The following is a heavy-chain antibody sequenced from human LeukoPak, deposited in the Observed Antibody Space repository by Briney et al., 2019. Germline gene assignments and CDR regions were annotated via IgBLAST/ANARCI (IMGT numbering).Heavy chain of an antibody. CDR3: AELGITMIGGV. J-gene: IGHJ6*04. V-gene: IGHV3-48*03. D-gene: IGHD3-10*02. Sequence: GGSLRLSCAASGFTFSSYEMTWVRQAPGKGLGWVSYISSSGSNIYYADYVKGRFTISRDNAKNSLYLQMNSLRAEDTAVYYCAELGITMIGGVWGKGTTVTISS. CDR2: ISSSGSNI. CDR1: GFTFSSYE.